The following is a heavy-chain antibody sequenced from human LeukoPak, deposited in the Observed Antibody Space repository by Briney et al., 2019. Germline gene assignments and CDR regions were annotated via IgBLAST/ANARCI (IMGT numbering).Heavy chain of an antibody. Sequence: PGRSLRLSCAASGFTFSNHAMHWVRQAPGKGLEWVAVISYDGSNEYYADSVRGRFTISRDNSKNTLYLQMNSLRAEDTAVYYCARAGAFYYYYMDVWGKGTTVTVSS. CDR2: ISYDGSNE. J-gene: IGHJ6*03. D-gene: IGHD1-1*01. CDR3: ARAGAFYYYYMDV. CDR1: GFTFSNHA. V-gene: IGHV3-30*01.